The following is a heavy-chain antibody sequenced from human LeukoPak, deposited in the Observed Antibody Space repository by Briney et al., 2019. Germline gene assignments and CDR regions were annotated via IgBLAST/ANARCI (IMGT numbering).Heavy chain of an antibody. V-gene: IGHV3-23*01. J-gene: IGHJ4*02. D-gene: IGHD3-10*01. CDR2: ISGRGGNT. CDR3: ASDRAYGGDYDY. CDR1: GFTFSSYD. Sequence: GGSLRLSCAASGFTFSSYDMSWVRQAPGKGLEWVSAISGRGGNTYYADSVKGRFTISRDNFKNTLYLQMNSLRAEDTAIYYCASDRAYGGDYDYWGQGTLVTVSS.